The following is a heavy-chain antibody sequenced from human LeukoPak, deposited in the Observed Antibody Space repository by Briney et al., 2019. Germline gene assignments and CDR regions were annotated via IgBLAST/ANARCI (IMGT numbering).Heavy chain of an antibody. V-gene: IGHV3-30*02. CDR1: GFTFSSYG. CDR2: IRYDGSNK. Sequence: GGSLRLSCAASGFTFSSYGMHWVRQAPGKGLEWVAFIRYDGSNKYYADSVKGRFTISRDNSKNTLYVQMNSLRPEDTAVYYCAKDLSGILALDYWGQGTLVTVSS. D-gene: IGHD2-8*02. CDR3: AKDLSGILALDY. J-gene: IGHJ4*02.